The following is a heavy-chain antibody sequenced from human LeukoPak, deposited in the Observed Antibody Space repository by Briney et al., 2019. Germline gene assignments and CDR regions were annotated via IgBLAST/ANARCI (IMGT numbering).Heavy chain of an antibody. CDR1: GYTLTELS. J-gene: IGHJ6*03. V-gene: IGHV1-24*01. CDR3: GRGAWGGRYPYYYYYLDV. D-gene: IGHD2-15*01. CDR2: FDPEDGET. Sequence: ASVKVSCKVSGYTLTELSMHWVRQAPGKGLEWMGGFDPEDGETIYAQKFQGRVTMTEDTSTDTAYMELRGLRSEDTAVYYCGRGAWGGRYPYYYYYLDVWGKGTTVAVSS.